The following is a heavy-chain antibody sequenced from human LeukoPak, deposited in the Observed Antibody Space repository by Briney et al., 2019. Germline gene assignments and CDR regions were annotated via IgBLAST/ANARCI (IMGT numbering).Heavy chain of an antibody. Sequence: GGSLRLSCAASGITFSNYGMSWVRQAPGKGLEWVSALSGSGSSTSYADSVKGRFTISRDNSKNTLYLQMNSLRAEDTAVYYCAKLSAYYSYDTIDYWGQGTLVTVSS. CDR1: GITFSNYG. V-gene: IGHV3-23*01. CDR3: AKLSAYYSYDTIDY. J-gene: IGHJ4*02. CDR2: LSGSGSST. D-gene: IGHD3-22*01.